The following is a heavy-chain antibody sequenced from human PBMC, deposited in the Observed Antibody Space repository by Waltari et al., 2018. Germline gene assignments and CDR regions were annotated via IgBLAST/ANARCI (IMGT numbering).Heavy chain of an antibody. J-gene: IGHJ4*02. CDR3: ARRMVTTGYFDY. D-gene: IGHD4-4*01. Sequence: QVQLQESGPGLVKPSETLSLTCTVSGGPFSSTSYYWGWIRQPPGKGLGWIGYGFYTGDTYYNPSLKSRVTISIDTSKNQFSLKLTSVTAADTAVYHCARRMVTTGYFDYWGQGTLVTVSS. CDR2: GFYTGDT. CDR1: GGPFSSTSYY. V-gene: IGHV4-39*01.